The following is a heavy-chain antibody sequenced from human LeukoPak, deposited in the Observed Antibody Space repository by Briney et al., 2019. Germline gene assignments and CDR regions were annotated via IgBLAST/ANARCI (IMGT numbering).Heavy chain of an antibody. Sequence: PSETLSLTCPVSGGSVSSGSHYWSWIRQPPGKGLEWIGHVYYSGSTSYNPSLKGRVTISVDTSKNHFSLELHSVTAADTAVYYCERTVIRNYNWFDPWGQGTLVTVSS. D-gene: IGHD2-21*01. CDR2: VYYSGST. CDR1: GGSVSSGSHY. V-gene: IGHV4-61*03. CDR3: ERTVIRNYNWFDP. J-gene: IGHJ5*02.